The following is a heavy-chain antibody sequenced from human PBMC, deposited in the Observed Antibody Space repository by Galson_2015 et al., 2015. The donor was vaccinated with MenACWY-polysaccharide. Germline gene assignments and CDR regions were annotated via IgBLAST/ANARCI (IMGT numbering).Heavy chain of an antibody. CDR3: AKAGREVDNWLDP. CDR1: GFTFSSYG. CDR2: ITDSGSSI. V-gene: IGHV3-23*01. J-gene: IGHJ5*02. D-gene: IGHD1-26*01. Sequence: SLRLSCAASGFTFSSYGMSWVRQAPGRGLEWVSSITDSGSSIYYVDSVKGRFTISRDNAKNTLFLQMNSLRADDTAVYYCAKAGREVDNWLDPWGQGALVTVSS.